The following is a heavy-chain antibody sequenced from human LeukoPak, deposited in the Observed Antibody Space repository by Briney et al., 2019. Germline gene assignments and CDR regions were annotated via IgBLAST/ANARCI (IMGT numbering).Heavy chain of an antibody. CDR3: ARVKAAAGTWAQWIREVRGPRETYFDY. V-gene: IGHV3-11*04. D-gene: IGHD6-13*01. CDR2: ISSSGSTI. J-gene: IGHJ4*02. CDR1: GFTFSDYY. Sequence: PGGSLRLSCAASGFTFSDYYMSWIRQAPGKGLEWVSYISSSGSTIYYADSVKGRFTISRDNAKNSLYLQMNSLRAEDTAVYYCARVKAAAGTWAQWIREVRGPRETYFDYWGQGTLVTVSS.